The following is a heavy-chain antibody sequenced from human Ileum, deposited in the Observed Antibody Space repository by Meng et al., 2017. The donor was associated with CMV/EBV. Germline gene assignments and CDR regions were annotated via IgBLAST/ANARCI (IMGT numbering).Heavy chain of an antibody. CDR1: GFIFRSYA. J-gene: IGHJ4*01. D-gene: IGHD3-22*01. CDR2: ISSGGDNT. Sequence: GGSLRLSCAASGFIFRSYAMAWVRQAPRKGLEWVSGISSGGDNTYYADSVKGRFTISRDNSINTLYLQINSLRVEDTAVYYCAKRSSGYRADYWGQGTLVTVSS. V-gene: IGHV3-23*01. CDR3: AKRSSGYRADY.